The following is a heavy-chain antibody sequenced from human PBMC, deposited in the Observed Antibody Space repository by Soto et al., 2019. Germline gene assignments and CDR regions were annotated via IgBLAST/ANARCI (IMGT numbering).Heavy chain of an antibody. V-gene: IGHV1-8*01. CDR1: GYTFTSYD. Sequence: ASVXVSCKASGYTFTSYDINWVRQATGQGLEWMGWMNPNSGNTGYAQKFQGRVTMTRNTSISTAYMELSSLRSEDTAVYYCARDGIAVAGTEPFDYWGQGTLVTVSS. CDR2: MNPNSGNT. CDR3: ARDGIAVAGTEPFDY. D-gene: IGHD6-19*01. J-gene: IGHJ4*02.